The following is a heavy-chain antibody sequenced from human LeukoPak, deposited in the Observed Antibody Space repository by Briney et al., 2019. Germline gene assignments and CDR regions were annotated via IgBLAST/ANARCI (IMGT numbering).Heavy chain of an antibody. V-gene: IGHV4-31*03. D-gene: IGHD3-10*01. CDR2: TYYSRSP. CDR1: DGSISSGGYY. CDR3: ARKYYYGSRMGAYYFDY. Sequence: SETLSLTCTVPDGSISSGGYYRSWIRQHPGKSVEGIGTTYYSRSPYYTPSLKSRITISVDTSKNQFSLELSSVTAADTAVYYCARKYYYGSRMGAYYFDYWGQGTLVTVSS. J-gene: IGHJ4*02.